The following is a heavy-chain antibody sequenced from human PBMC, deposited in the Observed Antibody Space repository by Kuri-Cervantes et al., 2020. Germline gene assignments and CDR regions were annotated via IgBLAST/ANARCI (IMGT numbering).Heavy chain of an antibody. Sequence: GSLRLSCTVSGGSLSSYYWNWIRQPAGKGLEWIGRIYSSGTTNYNPSLKSRVTMSADSSKNQFSLRLSSVTAADTAVYYCARDGDDYNELGYWGQGTLVTVSS. J-gene: IGHJ4*02. CDR1: GGSLSSYY. V-gene: IGHV4-4*07. CDR2: IYSSGTT. D-gene: IGHD5-24*01. CDR3: ARDGDDYNELGY.